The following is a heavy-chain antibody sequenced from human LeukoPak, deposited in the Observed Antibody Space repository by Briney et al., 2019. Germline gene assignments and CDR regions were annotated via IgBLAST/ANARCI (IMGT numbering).Heavy chain of an antibody. Sequence: ESAGSLRLSCVAAGFSLGNYAMSWVRQAPGKGLQWVSQIRGTGGATWYAGFARDCFTISRDNSKKTLYMQMSGLRVEDTAMYYCVKDPRDTYGTNWFVSWGQGTLLIVSS. CDR3: VKDPRDTYGTNWFVS. CDR1: GFSLGNYA. D-gene: IGHD2-21*01. CDR2: IRGTGGAT. J-gene: IGHJ5*01. V-gene: IGHV3-23*01.